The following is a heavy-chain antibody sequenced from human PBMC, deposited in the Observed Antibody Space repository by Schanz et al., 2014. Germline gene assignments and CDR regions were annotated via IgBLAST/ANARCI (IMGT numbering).Heavy chain of an antibody. CDR1: GFTFGDYA. Sequence: EVQLLESGGGLVQPGGSLRLSCAASGFTFGDYAMTWVRQAPGKGLLWVSSISGTGGDDTYYADSVKGRFTISRDNSKNTLYLQMDSLRAEDTAVYFCAKKVPAYNPFDSWGQGTLVTVSS. CDR2: ISGTGGDDT. J-gene: IGHJ4*02. V-gene: IGHV3-23*01. CDR3: AKKVPAYNPFDS. D-gene: IGHD1-1*01.